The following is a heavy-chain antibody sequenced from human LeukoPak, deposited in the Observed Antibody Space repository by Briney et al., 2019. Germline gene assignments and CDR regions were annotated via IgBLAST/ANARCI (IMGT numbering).Heavy chain of an antibody. CDR3: VMAYYDASGSHSYYYYGMDV. D-gene: IGHD3-10*01. Sequence: PGGSLRLSCAASGFTFSRYGMHWVRQPPGKGLEWVAVISYDGGNKYYADSVKGRFTISRDNSKNTLHLQMNSLRAEDTAVYYCVMAYYDASGSHSYYYYGMDVWGQGTTVAVSS. J-gene: IGHJ6*02. V-gene: IGHV3-30*03. CDR1: GFTFSRYG. CDR2: ISYDGGNK.